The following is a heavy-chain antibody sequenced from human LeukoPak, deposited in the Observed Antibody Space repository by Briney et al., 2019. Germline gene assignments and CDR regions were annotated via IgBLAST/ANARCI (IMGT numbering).Heavy chain of an antibody. CDR3: ARDNGWSFDY. J-gene: IGHJ4*02. CDR1: GFTVSTYW. CDR2: IKELGSEK. Sequence: PGGSLRLSCAVSGFTVSTYWMSWVRQAPGKGLEWVANIKELGSEKFYVDSVKGRFTISMDNAKNSLYLQMNSLGAEDTAVYYCARDNGWSFDYWGQGTLVTVSS. D-gene: IGHD6-19*01. V-gene: IGHV3-7*01.